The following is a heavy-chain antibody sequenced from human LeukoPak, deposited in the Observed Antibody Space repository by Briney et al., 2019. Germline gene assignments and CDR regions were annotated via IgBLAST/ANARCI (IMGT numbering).Heavy chain of an antibody. D-gene: IGHD3-22*01. Sequence: GGSLRLSCAASGFTVSSNYMSWVRQAPGKGLEGVSVIYSGGSTYYADSVKGRFTISRDNSKNTLYLQMNSLRAEDTAVYYCARLPYYYDSSIGGTNDYWGQGTLVTVSS. V-gene: IGHV3-66*01. J-gene: IGHJ4*02. CDR2: IYSGGST. CDR3: ARLPYYYDSSIGGTNDY. CDR1: GFTVSSNY.